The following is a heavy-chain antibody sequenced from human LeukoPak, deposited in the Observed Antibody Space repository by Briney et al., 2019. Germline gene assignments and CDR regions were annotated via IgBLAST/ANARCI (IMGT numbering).Heavy chain of an antibody. Sequence: ASVKVSCKASGYTFTSYAMHWVRQAPGQRLEWMGWINAGNGNTKYSQKFQGRVTMTRDTSTSTVYMELSSLRSEDTAVYYCARHFSSSKPGDYWGQGTLVTVSS. CDR1: GYTFTSYA. CDR3: ARHFSSSKPGDY. D-gene: IGHD2/OR15-2a*01. J-gene: IGHJ4*02. CDR2: INAGNGNT. V-gene: IGHV1-3*01.